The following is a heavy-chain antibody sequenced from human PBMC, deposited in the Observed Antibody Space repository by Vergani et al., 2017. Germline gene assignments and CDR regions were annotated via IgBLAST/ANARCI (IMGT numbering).Heavy chain of an antibody. CDR1: GFTFSSYW. J-gene: IGHJ6*03. D-gene: IGHD3-16*01. CDR3: ARAGGYYYYYMDV. CDR2: INSDGSST. V-gene: IGHV3-74*01. Sequence: EVQLVESGGGLVQPGGSLRLSCAASGFTFSSYWMHWVRQAPGKGLVWVVRINSDGSSTSYADSVTGRFTISRDNAKNTLYLQMNSLRAEDTAVYYCARAGGYYYYYMDVWGKGTTVTVSS.